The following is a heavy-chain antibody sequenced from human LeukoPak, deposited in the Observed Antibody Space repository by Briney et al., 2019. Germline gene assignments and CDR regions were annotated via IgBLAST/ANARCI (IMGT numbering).Heavy chain of an antibody. J-gene: IGHJ6*03. CDR2: IHTSGTT. V-gene: IGHV4-61*02. CDR1: GGSISSGTYY. D-gene: IGHD2-15*01. Sequence: SETLSLTCTVSGGSISSGTYYWSWIRQPAGKGLEWIGRIHTSGTTNYNPSLKSRVTISVDTSKNQFSLNLNSVTAADTAVYYCARLVRSFPGYYYYIDVWGKGTTVTISS. CDR3: ARLVRSFPGYYYYIDV.